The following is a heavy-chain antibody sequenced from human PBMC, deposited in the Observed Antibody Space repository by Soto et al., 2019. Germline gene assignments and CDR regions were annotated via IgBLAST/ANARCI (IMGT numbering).Heavy chain of an antibody. CDR1: GFSVDTYN. Sequence: KPGGSLRLSCAASGFSVDTYNINWVRQAPGKGLEWVSSISSGRPDIFYADSVRGRFTISRDDAKKSLFLQMNSLRADDTAVYYCARDHLGIAAGDFDLWGQGTLVTVSS. CDR2: ISSGRPDI. J-gene: IGHJ4*02. CDR3: ARDHLGIAAGDFDL. V-gene: IGHV3-21*01. D-gene: IGHD6-19*01.